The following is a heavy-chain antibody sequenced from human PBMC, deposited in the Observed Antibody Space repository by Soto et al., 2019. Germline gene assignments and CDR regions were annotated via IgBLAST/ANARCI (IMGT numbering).Heavy chain of an antibody. Sequence: GESLKISCKGSGYSFTSYWIGWVRQMPGKGLEWMGIIYPGDSDTRYSPSFQGQVTISANKSISTAYLQWSSLKASDTAMYYCARQSYYYDSSGYYPYYYYGMDVWGQGTTVTVSS. D-gene: IGHD3-22*01. V-gene: IGHV5-51*01. CDR2: IYPGDSDT. CDR3: ARQSYYYDSSGYYPYYYYGMDV. J-gene: IGHJ6*02. CDR1: GYSFTSYW.